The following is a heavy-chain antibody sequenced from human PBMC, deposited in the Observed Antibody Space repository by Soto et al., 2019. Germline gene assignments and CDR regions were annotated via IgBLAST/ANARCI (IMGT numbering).Heavy chain of an antibody. D-gene: IGHD2-2*01. CDR3: AKEALDCSSTSCPYYYSRMDV. J-gene: IGHJ6*02. V-gene: IGHV3-23*01. Sequence: GFPRLSCAATGSTLSSFAMCLVGQASGKLVVCAPAFSGSGGSTYYAGSVKGRFTISRDNSKNTLYLQMNSLRAEDTAVYYCAKEALDCSSTSCPYYYSRMDVRGQATTVTVSS. CDR2: FSGSGGST. CDR1: GSTLSSFA.